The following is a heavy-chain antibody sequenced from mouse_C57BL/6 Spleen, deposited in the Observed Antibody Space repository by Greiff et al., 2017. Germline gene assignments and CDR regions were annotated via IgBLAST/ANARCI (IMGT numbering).Heavy chain of an antibody. D-gene: IGHD1-1*01. J-gene: IGHJ4*01. CDR1: GYTFTVYE. CDR3: TRYYYGSSYYAMDY. V-gene: IGHV1-15*01. Sequence: VQLQQSGAELVRPGASVTLSCKASGYTFTVYEMHWVKQTPVHGLEWIGAIDPETGGTAYNQKFKGKAILTADKSSSTAYMELRSLTSEDSAVYYCTRYYYGSSYYAMDYWGQGTSVTVSS. CDR2: IDPETGGT.